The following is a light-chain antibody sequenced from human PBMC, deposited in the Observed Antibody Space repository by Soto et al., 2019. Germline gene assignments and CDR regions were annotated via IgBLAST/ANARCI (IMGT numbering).Light chain of an antibody. J-gene: IGLJ2*01. Sequence: QSALTQPASVSGFPGQSITISCTGTSSDVGSYNLVSWYQQHPGKAPKLMIYEGSKRPSGVSNRFSGSKSGNTASLTISGLQAEGEADYYCCSYAGSSTFVFGGGTQLTVL. CDR1: SSDVGSYNL. CDR3: CSYAGSSTFV. V-gene: IGLV2-23*03. CDR2: EGS.